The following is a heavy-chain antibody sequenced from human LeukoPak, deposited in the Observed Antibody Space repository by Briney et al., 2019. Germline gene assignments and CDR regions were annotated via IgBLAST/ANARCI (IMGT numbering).Heavy chain of an antibody. CDR1: GFTFSSYA. CDR2: ISSSSSYI. J-gene: IGHJ4*02. D-gene: IGHD6-13*01. Sequence: GGSLRLSCAASGFTFSSYAMNWVRQAPGKGLEWVSSISSSSSYIYYADSVKGRFTISRDNSKNTLYLQMNSLRAEDTAVYYCATLPYGYSSSWSVNYFDYWGQGTLVTVSS. CDR3: ATLPYGYSSSWSVNYFDY. V-gene: IGHV3-23*01.